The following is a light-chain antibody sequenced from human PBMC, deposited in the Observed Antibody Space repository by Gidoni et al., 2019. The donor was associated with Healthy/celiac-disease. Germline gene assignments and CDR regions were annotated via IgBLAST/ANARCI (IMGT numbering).Light chain of an antibody. CDR3: QPSYSAPRT. CDR2: AAS. J-gene: IGKJ1*01. Sequence: DIQMTKPPASLSASVADRVTLTGRASHSMSSYLYWYQQKPGKAPKLLIYAASSLQCGVPSRFSGSGSGTDFPLTISSLQPEDVATYYCQPSYSAPRTFGQGTKVEIK. CDR1: HSMSSY. V-gene: IGKV1-39*01.